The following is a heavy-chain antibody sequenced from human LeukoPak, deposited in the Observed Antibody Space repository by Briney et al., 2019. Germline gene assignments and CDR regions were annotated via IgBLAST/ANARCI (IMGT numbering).Heavy chain of an antibody. CDR3: ANCGGSYYDSSGYYHLGAFDI. CDR2: IKEDGTEK. D-gene: IGHD3-22*01. J-gene: IGHJ3*02. CDR1: GFIFTDYW. V-gene: IGHV3-7*03. Sequence: SGGSLRLSCAASGFIFTDYWMYWVRQAPGKGLAWVANIKEDGTEKNYVDSVKGRFTISRDNAKNTLYLQMNSLRAEDTAVYYCANCGGSYYDSSGYYHLGAFDIWGQGTMVTVSS.